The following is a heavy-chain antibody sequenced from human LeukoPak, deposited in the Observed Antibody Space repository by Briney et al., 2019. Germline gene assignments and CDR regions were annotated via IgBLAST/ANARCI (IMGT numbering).Heavy chain of an antibody. CDR1: GDSVSSNSAT. J-gene: IGHJ2*01. Sequence: SQTLSPTCAISGDSVSSNSATWNWIRQSPSRGLEWMGRTYYRSKWYNDYAVSVKSRIIINPDTSKNQFSLQLDSVSPEDTAVYYCARGSKGSSPYWYFDLWGRGTLVTVSS. D-gene: IGHD6-13*01. V-gene: IGHV6-1*01. CDR2: TYYRSKWYN. CDR3: ARGSKGSSPYWYFDL.